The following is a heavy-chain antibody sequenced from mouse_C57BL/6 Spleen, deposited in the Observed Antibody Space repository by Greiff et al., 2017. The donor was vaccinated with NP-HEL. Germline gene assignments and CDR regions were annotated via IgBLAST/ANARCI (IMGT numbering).Heavy chain of an antibody. CDR2: IYPGSGST. D-gene: IGHD1-1*01. CDR3: AKAYYGSPWFAY. CDR1: GYTFTSYW. Sequence: VQLLQPGAELVKPGASVKMSCKASGYTFTSYWITWVQQRPGQGLEWIGDIYPGSGSTNYNEKFKSKATLTVDTSSSTAYMQLSSLTSEDSAFYYCAKAYYGSPWFAYWGQGTLVTVSA. J-gene: IGHJ3*01. V-gene: IGHV1-55*01.